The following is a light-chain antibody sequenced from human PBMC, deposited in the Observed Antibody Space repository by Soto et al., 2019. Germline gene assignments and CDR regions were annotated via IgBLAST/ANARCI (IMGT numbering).Light chain of an antibody. V-gene: IGKV3-15*01. J-gene: IGKJ4*01. CDR3: QQYNNWPLA. Sequence: EIVMTQSPATLSVSPGERATRSCRASQSVSSNLAWYQQKPGQAPRLLIYGASTRATGIPARFSGSGSGTEFTLTISSLQSADFAVYYCQQYNNWPLAFGGGTKVDIK. CDR2: GAS. CDR1: QSVSSN.